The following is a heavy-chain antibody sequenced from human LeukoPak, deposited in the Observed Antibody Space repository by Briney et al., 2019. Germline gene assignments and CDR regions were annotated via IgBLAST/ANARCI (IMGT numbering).Heavy chain of an antibody. CDR1: GFTFSSYN. CDR3: AGVAGKSIDY. V-gene: IGHV3-48*01. J-gene: IGHJ4*02. Sequence: PGGSLRPSCAASGFTFSSYNMNWVRQAPGKGLEWVSYISSSSSSIYYADSVKGRFTISRDNAKNSLYLQMNSLRAEDTAVYYCAGVAGKSIDYWGQGTLVTVSS. D-gene: IGHD6-19*01. CDR2: ISSSSSSI.